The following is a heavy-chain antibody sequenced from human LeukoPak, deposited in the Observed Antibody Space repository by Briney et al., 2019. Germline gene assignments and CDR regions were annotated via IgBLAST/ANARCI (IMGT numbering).Heavy chain of an antibody. D-gene: IGHD6-13*01. CDR3: AKGSSNWRDYYYFDY. Sequence: PGGSLRLSCEASGFTFSNYAVSWVRQAPGKGLAWVSATSDSGGSTKYADSVKGRFTIFRDNSKNTLYLHMNSLRAEDTAVYYCAKGSSNWRDYYYFDYWGQGTLVTVSS. CDR2: TSDSGGST. CDR1: GFTFSNYA. J-gene: IGHJ4*02. V-gene: IGHV3-23*01.